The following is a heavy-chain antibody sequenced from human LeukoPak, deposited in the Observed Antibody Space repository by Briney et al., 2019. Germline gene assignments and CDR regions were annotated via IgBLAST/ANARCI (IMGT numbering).Heavy chain of an antibody. V-gene: IGHV4-59*01. Sequence: SETLSLTCTVSGGSISSYYWSWIRQPPGNGLEWIGYIYYSGSTNYNPSLKSRVTVSVDTSKNQFSLKLSSVPAADTAVYYCARGPTPRFDTLTGLRFDPWGQGTLVTVSS. J-gene: IGHJ5*02. CDR2: IYYSGST. CDR1: GGSISSYY. D-gene: IGHD3-9*01. CDR3: ARGPTPRFDTLTGLRFDP.